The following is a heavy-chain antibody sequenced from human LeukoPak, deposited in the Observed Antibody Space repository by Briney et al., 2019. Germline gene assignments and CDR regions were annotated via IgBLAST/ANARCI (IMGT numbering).Heavy chain of an antibody. V-gene: IGHV3-21*01. D-gene: IGHD6-19*01. CDR3: ARDLTYSSGWYYFDY. CDR2: IISSSRYI. Sequence: GGSQRLSCAASGFTFSDYSMNWVRQAPGKGLEWVSSIISSSRYIYYADSVKGRFTISRDNAKNSLYLQMNSLRAEDTAVYYCARDLTYSSGWYYFDYWGQGTLVTVSS. J-gene: IGHJ4*02. CDR1: GFTFSDYS.